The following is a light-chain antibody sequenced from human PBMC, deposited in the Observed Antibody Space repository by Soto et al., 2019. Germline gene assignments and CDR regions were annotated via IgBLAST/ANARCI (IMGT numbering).Light chain of an antibody. CDR1: QSVSSN. CDR2: GAS. Sequence: EIVMTQSPATLSVSPGERATLSCRASQSVSSNLAWYQQKPGRAPRLLIYGASTRVTGVPARFSGSGSGTEFNLTISSLQAEDFAVYYCQQYNNWPPWAFGQGSKVESK. J-gene: IGKJ1*01. CDR3: QQYNNWPPWA. V-gene: IGKV3-15*01.